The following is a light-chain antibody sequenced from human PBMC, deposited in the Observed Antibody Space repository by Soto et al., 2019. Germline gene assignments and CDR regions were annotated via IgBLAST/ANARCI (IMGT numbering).Light chain of an antibody. CDR3: LQLNSYPHT. V-gene: IGKV1-9*01. CDR1: QGISSS. J-gene: IGKJ2*01. Sequence: DIQLTQSPSFLSASVGDRVTITCRASQGISSSLACYQQKPGKAPKLLIYGASTLQSGVPSRFSGSGSGTEFTLTISSLQPEEFATYYCLQLNSYPHTFGQGTNLEIK. CDR2: GAS.